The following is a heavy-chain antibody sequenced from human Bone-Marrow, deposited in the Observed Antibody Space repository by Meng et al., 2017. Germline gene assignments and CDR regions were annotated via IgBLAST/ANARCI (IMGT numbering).Heavy chain of an antibody. CDR1: GFTFSSYA. J-gene: IGHJ4*02. V-gene: IGHV3-23*01. CDR2: ISSNGDGT. Sequence: GGSLRLSCAASGFTFSSYAMHWVRQAPGKGLEWVSTISSNGDGTHYADSVKGRFTISRDNSKSTVSLQMNSLRVEDTATYFCANDESSYDSNGPIDYWGQGTLVTVSS. D-gene: IGHD3-22*01. CDR3: ANDESSYDSNGPIDY.